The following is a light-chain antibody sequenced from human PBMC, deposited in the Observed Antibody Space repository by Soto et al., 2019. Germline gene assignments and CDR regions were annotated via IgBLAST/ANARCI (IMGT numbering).Light chain of an antibody. V-gene: IGLV2-23*02. CDR1: SSDVGGYNL. J-gene: IGLJ1*01. Sequence: QSALTQPASVSGSPGQSISLSCTGTSSDVGGYNLVSWYQQHPGKAPKLMIYEVSKRPSGVSNRFSGSKSGNTASLTISGLQAEDEADYYCCSYAGSSTFAYVFGTGTKVTVL. CDR3: CSYAGSSTFAYV. CDR2: EVS.